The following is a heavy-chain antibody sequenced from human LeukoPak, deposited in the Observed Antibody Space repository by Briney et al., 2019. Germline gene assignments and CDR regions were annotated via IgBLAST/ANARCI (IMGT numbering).Heavy chain of an antibody. CDR3: ARDRLHYDSLTGYPAD. J-gene: IGHJ4*02. V-gene: IGHV3-66*01. D-gene: IGHD3-9*01. CDR1: GFTFSSYA. Sequence: PGGSLRLSCAASGFTFSSYAMSWVRQAPGEGLEWVSVIYSGGSTHYADSVKGRFTISRDNSKNTLYLQMNSLRAEDTAVYYCARDRLHYDSLTGYPADWGQGTLVTVSS. CDR2: IYSGGST.